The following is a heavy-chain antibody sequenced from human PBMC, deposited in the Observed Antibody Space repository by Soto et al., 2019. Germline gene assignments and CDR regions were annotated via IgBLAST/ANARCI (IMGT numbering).Heavy chain of an antibody. CDR1: GVSFNNNG. D-gene: IGHD3-10*01. CDR2: VSPPFRTS. Sequence: QVQLVQSGAEVKKPGSSVKVSCKTSGVSFNNNGIGWVRQAPGHGLEWMGGVSPPFRTSNYARKFQGRISITADASTGTVNMELSSLTSEDTAQYYCARVPYYGSGSYSPYGMDVWGQGTTVTVSS. CDR3: ARVPYYGSGSYSPYGMDV. V-gene: IGHV1-69*01. J-gene: IGHJ6*02.